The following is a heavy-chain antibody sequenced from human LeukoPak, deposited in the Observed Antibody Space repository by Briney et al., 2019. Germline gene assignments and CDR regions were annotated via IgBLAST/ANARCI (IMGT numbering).Heavy chain of an antibody. CDR1: GFTVSSNE. CDR3: AKVQYYYDSSGSSSDY. D-gene: IGHD3-22*01. V-gene: IGHV3-38-3*01. Sequence: GGSLRLSCAASGFTVSSNEMSWVRQAPGKGLEWVSSISGGSTYYADSRKGRFTISRDNSKNTLHLQMNSLRAEDTAVYYCAKVQYYYDSSGSSSDYWGQGTLVTVSS. J-gene: IGHJ4*02. CDR2: ISGGST.